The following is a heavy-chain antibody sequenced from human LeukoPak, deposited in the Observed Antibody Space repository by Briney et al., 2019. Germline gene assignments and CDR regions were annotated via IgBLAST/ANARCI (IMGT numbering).Heavy chain of an antibody. CDR1: GYTFTSYG. CDR3: ARGQAGSGILTGYYKDYYYYGMDV. J-gene: IGHJ6*02. D-gene: IGHD3-9*01. Sequence: GASVKVSCKASGYTFTSYGISWVRQAPGQGLEWMGWISAYNGNTNYAQKLQGRVTMTTDTSTSTAYMELRSPRSDDTAVYYCARGQAGSGILTGYYKDYYYYGMDVWGQGTTVTVSS. CDR2: ISAYNGNT. V-gene: IGHV1-18*01.